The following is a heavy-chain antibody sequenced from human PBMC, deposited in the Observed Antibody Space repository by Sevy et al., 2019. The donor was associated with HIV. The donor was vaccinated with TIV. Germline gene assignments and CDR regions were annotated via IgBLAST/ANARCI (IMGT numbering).Heavy chain of an antibody. CDR2: ISWNGGST. V-gene: IGHV3-43*01. D-gene: IGHD3-3*01. J-gene: IGHJ4*02. CDR3: AKGWTPDY. CDR1: GFTFDDYT. Sequence: GGSLRLSCAASGFTFDDYTMHWVRQAPGKGLEWVSRISWNGGSTYYADSVKGRFTISRDNSKNSLYLQMNRLRTEDTALYYCAKGWTPDYWGQGTLVTVSS.